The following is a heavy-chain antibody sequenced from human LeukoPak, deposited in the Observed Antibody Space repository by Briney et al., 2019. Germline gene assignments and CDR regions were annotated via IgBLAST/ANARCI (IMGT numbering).Heavy chain of an antibody. D-gene: IGHD3-10*01. J-gene: IGHJ4*02. CDR1: GGSISSYY. CDR3: ARDLGVMVRAFDI. CDR2: IYYSGST. V-gene: IGHV4-59*01. Sequence: SETLSLTCTVSGGSISSYYWSWIRQPPGKRLEWIGYIYYSGSTSYNPSLKSRVTISVDTSKNQISLKLSSVTAADTAVYYCARDLGVMVRAFDIWGQGTLVTVSS.